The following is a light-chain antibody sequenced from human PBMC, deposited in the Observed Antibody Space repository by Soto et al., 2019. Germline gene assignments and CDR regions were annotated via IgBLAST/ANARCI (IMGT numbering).Light chain of an antibody. V-gene: IGKV1-5*01. CDR2: DAS. Sequence: DIHMPPSPSSLSAFVGDRVTITFRASESISRSLNWYQQKPGKAPKLLIYDASNLESGVPSRFSGSGSGTEFTLTISSLQPDDFATYYCQHYNSYSEAFGQGTKVDVK. CDR1: ESISRS. CDR3: QHYNSYSEA. J-gene: IGKJ1*01.